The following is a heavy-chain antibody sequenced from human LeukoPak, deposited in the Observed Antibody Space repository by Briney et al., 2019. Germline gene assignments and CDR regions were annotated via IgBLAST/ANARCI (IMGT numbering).Heavy chain of an antibody. J-gene: IGHJ6*03. CDR3: AKDQHSGYDWDYYYYMDV. CDR1: GFTFSSYA. V-gene: IGHV3-30*04. D-gene: IGHD5-12*01. Sequence: GGSLRLSCAASGFTFSSYAMHWVRQAPGKGLEWVAVISYDGSNKYYADSVKGRFTISRDNSKNTLYLQMNSLRAEDTAVYYCAKDQHSGYDWDYYYYMDVWGKGTTVTISS. CDR2: ISYDGSNK.